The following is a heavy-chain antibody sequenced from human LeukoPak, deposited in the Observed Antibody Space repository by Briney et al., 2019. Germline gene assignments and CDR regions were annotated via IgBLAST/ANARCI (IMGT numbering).Heavy chain of an antibody. Sequence: SGGSLRLSCTASGFTFGDYAMSWVRQAPGKGLEWVGFIRSKAYGGTTEYAASVKGRFTISRDDSKSIAYLQMNSLKTEDTAVYYCTRGGRLLWFGESTGGFDIWGQGTMVTVSS. CDR2: IRSKAYGGTT. CDR3: TRGGRLLWFGESTGGFDI. J-gene: IGHJ3*02. D-gene: IGHD3-10*01. V-gene: IGHV3-49*04. CDR1: GFTFGDYA.